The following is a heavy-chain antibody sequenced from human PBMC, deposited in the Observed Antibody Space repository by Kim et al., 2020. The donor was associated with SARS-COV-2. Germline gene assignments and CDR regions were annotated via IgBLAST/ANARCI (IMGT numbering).Heavy chain of an antibody. CDR2: IYRNGTT. V-gene: IGHV3-53*01. Sequence: GGSLRLSCAASEFSVSTKTMTWVRQTPGKGLEWVSIIYRNGTTYYADSVKGRFTTSRDTSKNTLYPQMDNLRADDTAVYYCAGDNYNNYWYKYWGQGTLVTVSA. J-gene: IGHJ4*02. CDR3: AGDNYNNYWYKY. D-gene: IGHD1-20*01. CDR1: EFSVSTKT.